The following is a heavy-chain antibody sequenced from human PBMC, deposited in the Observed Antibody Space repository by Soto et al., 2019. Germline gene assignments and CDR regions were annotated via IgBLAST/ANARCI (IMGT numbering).Heavy chain of an antibody. CDR1: GGTFSSYA. J-gene: IGHJ6*02. CDR3: ARVGCSGNYRYDAMDV. D-gene: IGHD3-10*02. CDR2: IIPIFGTA. Sequence: QVQLVQSGAEVKKPGSSVKVSCKASGGTFSSYAISWVRQAPGQGLEWMGGIIPIFGTANYAQKVQGRVTSTADASTSTAYMGLSSLRSEDTAVYYCARVGCSGNYRYDAMDVWAQGTTVTVSS. V-gene: IGHV1-69*12.